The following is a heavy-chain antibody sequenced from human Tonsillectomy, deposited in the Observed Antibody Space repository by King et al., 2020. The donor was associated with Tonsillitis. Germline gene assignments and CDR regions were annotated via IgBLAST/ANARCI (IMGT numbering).Heavy chain of an antibody. V-gene: IGHV4-38-2*02. Sequence: HVQLQESGPGLVKASETLSLTCTVSGYSISSGYYWGWVRQPPGKGLEWIGSIDQSGTTFYNPSLTSRVRISIDTSKNQISLKLSSMAAADTAVYYCVRDAVTVSGDYGGQGILATVSS. CDR2: IDQSGTT. D-gene: IGHD4-23*01. CDR1: GYSISSGYY. J-gene: IGHJ4*02. CDR3: VRDAVTVSGDY.